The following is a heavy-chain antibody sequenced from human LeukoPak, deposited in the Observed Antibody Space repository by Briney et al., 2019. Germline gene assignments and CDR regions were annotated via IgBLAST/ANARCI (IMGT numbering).Heavy chain of an antibody. J-gene: IGHJ4*02. D-gene: IGHD1-26*01. Sequence: ASVKVSCKASGGTFSSYAISWVRQAPGQGLEWMGWIIPILGIANYAQKFQGRVTITADKSTSTAYMELSSLRSEDTAVYYCASDYWEGGYWGQGTLVSVSS. CDR2: IIPILGIA. CDR1: GGTFSSYA. V-gene: IGHV1-69*10. CDR3: ASDYWEGGY.